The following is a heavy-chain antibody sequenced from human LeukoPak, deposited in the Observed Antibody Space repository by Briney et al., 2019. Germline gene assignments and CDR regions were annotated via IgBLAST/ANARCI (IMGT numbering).Heavy chain of an antibody. Sequence: AGSLRLSCAASGFTFSSYVMTWVRQAPGKGLEWVTTTTGSGATTDYADSVKGRFTISRDNSKNTLSLQMNSLRAEDTAAYYCARSWYFDLWGRGTLVTVSS. V-gene: IGHV3-23*01. J-gene: IGHJ2*01. CDR3: ARSWYFDL. CDR2: TTGSGATT. CDR1: GFTFSSYV.